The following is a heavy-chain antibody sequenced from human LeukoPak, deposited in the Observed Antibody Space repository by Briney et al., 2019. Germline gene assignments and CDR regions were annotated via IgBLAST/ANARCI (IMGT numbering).Heavy chain of an antibody. Sequence: GGSLRLSCAASGFTFSSYGMSWVRRAPGKGLEWVSAISGGAGSTYYADSVKGRFTISRDYSKNTLDLQMNSLRAEDTAVYYCTKGLTQVDYYDSSGIFDYWGQGTLVTVSS. CDR2: ISGGAGST. CDR3: TKGLTQVDYYDSSGIFDY. V-gene: IGHV3-23*01. D-gene: IGHD3-22*01. J-gene: IGHJ4*02. CDR1: GFTFSSYG.